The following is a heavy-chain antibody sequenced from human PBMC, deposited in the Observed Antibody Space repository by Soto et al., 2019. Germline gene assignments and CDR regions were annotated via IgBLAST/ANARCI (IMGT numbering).Heavy chain of an antibody. Sequence: EVQLVEYGGGLVQPGGSLRLSCAASGFTFSSYWMHWVRQAPGKGLVWVSRINSDGSSTSYADSVKGRFTISRDNAKNTLYLQMNSLRAEDTAVYYCARDQGTMVRGVMYFDYWGHETLVTVSS. J-gene: IGHJ4*01. CDR3: ARDQGTMVRGVMYFDY. CDR1: GFTFSSYW. D-gene: IGHD3-10*01. V-gene: IGHV3-74*01. CDR2: INSDGSST.